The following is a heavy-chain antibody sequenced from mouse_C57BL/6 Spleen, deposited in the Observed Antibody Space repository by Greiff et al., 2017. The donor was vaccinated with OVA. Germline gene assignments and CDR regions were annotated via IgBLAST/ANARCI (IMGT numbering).Heavy chain of an antibody. D-gene: IGHD2-4*01. CDR3: ARVLYYDYDPFDY. J-gene: IGHJ2*01. V-gene: IGHV1-64*01. CDR2: IHPNSGST. CDR1: GYTFTSYW. Sequence: QVQLQQPGAELVKPGASVKLSCKASGYTFTSYWMHWVKQRPGQGLEWIGMIHPNSGSTNYNEKFKSKATLTVDKSSSTAYMQLSSLTSEDSAVYYCARVLYYDYDPFDYWGQGTTLTVSS.